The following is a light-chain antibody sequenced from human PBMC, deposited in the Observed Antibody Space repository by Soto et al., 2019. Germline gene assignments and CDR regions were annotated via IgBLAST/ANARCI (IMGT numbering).Light chain of an antibody. CDR3: QQYGSSPHT. V-gene: IGKV3-20*01. CDR1: QSVSSSY. CDR2: GAS. J-gene: IGKJ2*01. Sequence: EIVLTQSPGTLSLSPGERATLSCRASQSVSSSYLAWYQHKPGQAPRLLIYGASSRATGIPDRFSGSGSGIDFTLTINRLEPEDFAVYYCQQYGSSPHTFGQGTKLEIK.